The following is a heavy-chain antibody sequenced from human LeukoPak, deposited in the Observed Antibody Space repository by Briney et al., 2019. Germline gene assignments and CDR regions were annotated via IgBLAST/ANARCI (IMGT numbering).Heavy chain of an antibody. D-gene: IGHD2/OR15-2a*01. CDR1: GGSISSFY. V-gene: IGHV4-59*01. CDR2: IYHSGST. Sequence: SETLSLTCTVSGGSISSFYWSCIRQPPGKGLEWIGYIYHSGSTNYNPSLKSRVTMSVDTSKNQFSLKLNSVTAADTAVYYCARGGQIGFDYWGQGTLVTVSS. CDR3: ARGGQIGFDY. J-gene: IGHJ4*02.